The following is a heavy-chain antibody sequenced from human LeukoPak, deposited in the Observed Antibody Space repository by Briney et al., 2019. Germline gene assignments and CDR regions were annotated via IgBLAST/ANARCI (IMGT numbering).Heavy chain of an antibody. CDR1: GYTFTGYY. J-gene: IGHJ5*02. CDR2: INPNSGGT. V-gene: IGHV1-2*02. CDR3: ARGKTWVYSYGHWWWFDP. D-gene: IGHD5-18*01. Sequence: GASVKVSCKASGYTFTGYYMHWVRQAPGQGLEWMGWINPNSGGTNYAQKFQGRVTMTRDTSISTAYMELSRLRSDDTAVYYCARGKTWVYSYGHWWWFDPWGQGTLVTVSS.